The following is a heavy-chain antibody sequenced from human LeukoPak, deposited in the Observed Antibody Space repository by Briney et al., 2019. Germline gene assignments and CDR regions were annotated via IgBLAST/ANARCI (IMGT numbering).Heavy chain of an antibody. Sequence: GGSLRLSCAASGFTFDDYAMHWVRQAPGKGLEWVSLISWDGGSTYYADSVKGRFTISRDNSKNSLYLQMNSLRAEDTALYYCAKEGDSSWYSHFDYWGRGTLVTVSS. CDR2: ISWDGGST. D-gene: IGHD6-13*01. V-gene: IGHV3-43D*03. CDR1: GFTFDDYA. CDR3: AKEGDSSWYSHFDY. J-gene: IGHJ4*02.